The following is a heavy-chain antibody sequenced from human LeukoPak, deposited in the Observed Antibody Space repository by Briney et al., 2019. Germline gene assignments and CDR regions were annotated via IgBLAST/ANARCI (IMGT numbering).Heavy chain of an antibody. CDR3: AKAGDYGDYGRWFDP. V-gene: IGHV3-21*04. CDR2: ISSSSSYI. CDR1: GFTFSSYS. Sequence: RGSLRLSCAASGFTFSSYSMNWVRQAPGKGLEWVSSISSSSSYIYYADSVKGRFTISRDNAKNSLYLQMNSLRAEDTALYYCAKAGDYGDYGRWFDPWGQGTLVTVSS. J-gene: IGHJ5*02. D-gene: IGHD4-17*01.